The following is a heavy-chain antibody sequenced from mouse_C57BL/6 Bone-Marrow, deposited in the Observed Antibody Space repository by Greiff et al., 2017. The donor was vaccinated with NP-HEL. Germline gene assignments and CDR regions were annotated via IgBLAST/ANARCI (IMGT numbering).Heavy chain of an antibody. D-gene: IGHD1-3*01. Sequence: VMLVESGAELARPGASVKLSCKASGYTFTSYGISWVKQRTGQGLEWIGEISPRSGNTYYNEKFKGKATLTADKSSSTAYMELRSLTSEDSAVYFCARSLSSWGQGTSVTVSS. CDR1: GYTFTSYG. V-gene: IGHV1-81*01. J-gene: IGHJ4*01. CDR3: ARSLSS. CDR2: ISPRSGNT.